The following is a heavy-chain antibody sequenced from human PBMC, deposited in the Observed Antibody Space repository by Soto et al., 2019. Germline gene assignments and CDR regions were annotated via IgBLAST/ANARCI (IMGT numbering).Heavy chain of an antibody. J-gene: IGHJ6*02. Sequence: PGGSLRLSCAASGFTVSSNYKSWVRQASGKGLEWVLVIYSGGSTYFADSVKGSFTISRDNSKNTLYLQMNSLRAEDTAVYYCARDMVRAMDVWGQGTTVTVSS. V-gene: IGHV3-66*01. D-gene: IGHD3-10*01. CDR2: IYSGGST. CDR1: GFTVSSNY. CDR3: ARDMVRAMDV.